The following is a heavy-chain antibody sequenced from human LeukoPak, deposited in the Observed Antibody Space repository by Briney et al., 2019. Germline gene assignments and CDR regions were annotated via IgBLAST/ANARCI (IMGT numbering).Heavy chain of an antibody. D-gene: IGHD5-12*01. J-gene: IGHJ4*02. V-gene: IGHV3-7*01. CDR1: RFTFSNYW. CDR3: ARDGATFSGYDLGHFDN. CDR2: IKQDGSEK. Sequence: GGSLRLSCAASRFTFSNYWMSWVRQAPGKGLEWVANIKQDGSEKYYVDSVKGRFTISRDNAKNSMYLQMNSLRAEDTAVYYCARDGATFSGYDLGHFDNLGQGTLVTASS.